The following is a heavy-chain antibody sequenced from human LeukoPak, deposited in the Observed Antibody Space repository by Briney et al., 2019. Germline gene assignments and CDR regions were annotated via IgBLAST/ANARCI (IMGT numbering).Heavy chain of an antibody. J-gene: IGHJ4*02. CDR2: ISAYNDNT. Sequence: GASVRLSCKASGYTFTSYGVSWVRQAPGQGPEWMGWISAYNDNTNYVQKYQGRVNMTTDTSSSTAYMELRDLRYDDSAIYYCARLYCSGGNCYGPPDYWGQGTLVTVSS. CDR3: ARLYCSGGNCYGPPDY. V-gene: IGHV1-18*01. D-gene: IGHD2-15*01. CDR1: GYTFTSYG.